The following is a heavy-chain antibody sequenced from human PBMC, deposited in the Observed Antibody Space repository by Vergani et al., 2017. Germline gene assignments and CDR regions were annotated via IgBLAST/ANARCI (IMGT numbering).Heavy chain of an antibody. J-gene: IGHJ3*02. Sequence: QLRLQESGPGLVKPSETLSLTCTVSGGSISSSSYYWGWIRQPPGKGLEWIGSIYYSGSTYYNPSLKSRVTISVDTSKNQFSLKLSSVTAADTAVYYCARVLIVVVVAAKGLAFDIWGQGTMVTVSS. V-gene: IGHV4-39*07. D-gene: IGHD2-15*01. CDR1: GGSISSSSYY. CDR3: ARVLIVVVVAAKGLAFDI. CDR2: IYYSGST.